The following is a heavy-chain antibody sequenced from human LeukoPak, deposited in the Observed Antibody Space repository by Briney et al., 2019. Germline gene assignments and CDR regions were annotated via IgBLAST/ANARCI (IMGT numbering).Heavy chain of an antibody. CDR1: GYSFTSYW. CDR2: IDPADSQT. Sequence: GESLRISCQGSGYSFTSYWICWVRQMPGRGLGWMGRIDPADSQTNYSLSFQGHVTISADKSISTVYLQWSTLKASDTAMYYCARQLTSGDCDYWGQGTLVTVSS. J-gene: IGHJ4*02. V-gene: IGHV5-10-1*01. D-gene: IGHD1-1*01. CDR3: ARQLTSGDCDY.